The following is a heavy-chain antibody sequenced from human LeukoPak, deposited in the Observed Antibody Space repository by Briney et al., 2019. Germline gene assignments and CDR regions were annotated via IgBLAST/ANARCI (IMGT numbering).Heavy chain of an antibody. V-gene: IGHV4-59*08. D-gene: IGHD1-7*01. Sequence: SETLSLTCTVSGGSISSYYWSWIRQPPGKGLEWIGYIYYSGSTNYNPSLKSRVTISVDTSKNQFSLKLSSVTAADTAVYYCARLGYNWNYSFYFDYWGQGTLVTVSS. CDR1: GGSISSYY. CDR3: ARLGYNWNYSFYFDY. J-gene: IGHJ4*02. CDR2: IYYSGST.